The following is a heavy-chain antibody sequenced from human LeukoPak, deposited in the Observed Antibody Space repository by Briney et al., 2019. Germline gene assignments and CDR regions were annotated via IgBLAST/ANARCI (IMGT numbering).Heavy chain of an antibody. D-gene: IGHD1-26*01. CDR3: ASLFIPRGKWFDP. J-gene: IGHJ5*02. V-gene: IGHV3-74*01. CDR2: INSDGSST. Sequence: GGSLRLSCAASGFTFSSYWMHWVRQAPGKGLVWVSRINSDGSSTSYADSVKGRFTISRDNAKNTLHLQMNSLRAEDTAVYYCASLFIPRGKWFDPWGQGTLVTVSS. CDR1: GFTFSSYW.